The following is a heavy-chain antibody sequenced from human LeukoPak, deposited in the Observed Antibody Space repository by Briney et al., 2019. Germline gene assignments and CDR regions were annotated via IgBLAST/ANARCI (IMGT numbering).Heavy chain of an antibody. J-gene: IGHJ2*01. CDR2: IYYSGST. Sequence: PSETLSLTCTVSGGSVSSSSYYWGWIRQPPGKGLEWIGSIYYSGSTYYNPSLKSRVTISVDTSKNQFSLKLNSVTAADTAVYYCARDGSNWGSSCLYFDLWGRGTLVTVSS. V-gene: IGHV4-39*07. D-gene: IGHD7-27*01. CDR1: GGSVSSSSYY. CDR3: ARDGSNWGSSCLYFDL.